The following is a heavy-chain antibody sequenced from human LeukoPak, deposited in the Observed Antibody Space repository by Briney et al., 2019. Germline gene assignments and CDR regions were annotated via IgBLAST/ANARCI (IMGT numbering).Heavy chain of an antibody. CDR2: ISDDGAYI. Sequence: GGSLRLSCAASGFSFNDYAMNWVRQAPGKGLEWVSSISDDGAYIYYADSVKGRFTISRDNSKNTLYLQMNSLRAEDTAVYYCANSPYYYDSSGYPIDYWGQGTLVTVSS. V-gene: IGHV3-21*01. J-gene: IGHJ4*02. CDR3: ANSPYYYDSSGYPIDY. D-gene: IGHD3-22*01. CDR1: GFSFNDYA.